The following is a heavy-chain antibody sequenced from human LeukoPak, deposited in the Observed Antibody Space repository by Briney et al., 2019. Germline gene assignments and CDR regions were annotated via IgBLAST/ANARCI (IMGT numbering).Heavy chain of an antibody. CDR3: ARDSYGSGSSYNDYYYYMDV. V-gene: IGHV4-59*02. D-gene: IGHD3-10*01. CDR2: IYYSGAT. Sequence: AETLSLTCTVSGGSVSGSYWSWVRQSPGKGLEWVGYIYYSGATNYNPSLKSRGSISIDTSKNQFSLKLSSVTPADTAVYYCARDSYGSGSSYNDYYYYMDVWGKGTTVTIS. J-gene: IGHJ6*03. CDR1: GGSVSGSY.